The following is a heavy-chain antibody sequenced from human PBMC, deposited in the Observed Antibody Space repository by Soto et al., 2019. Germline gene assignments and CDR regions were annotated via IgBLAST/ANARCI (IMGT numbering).Heavy chain of an antibody. V-gene: IGHV3-30-3*01. D-gene: IGHD5-12*01. CDR2: ISYDGSNK. Sequence: GGSLRLSCAASGFTFSSYAMHWVRQAPGKGLEWVAVISYDGSNKYYADSVKGRFTISRDNSKNTLYLQMNSLRAEDTAVYYCARDEERWLQKPKFDYWGQGT. J-gene: IGHJ4*02. CDR3: ARDEERWLQKPKFDY. CDR1: GFTFSSYA.